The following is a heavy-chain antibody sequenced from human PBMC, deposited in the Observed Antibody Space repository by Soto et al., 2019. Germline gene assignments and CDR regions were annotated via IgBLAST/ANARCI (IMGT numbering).Heavy chain of an antibody. CDR2: IFRSGST. V-gene: IGHV4-34*01. CDR3: ARGGLNSGSKRNRAGFDP. J-gene: IGHJ5*02. CDR1: GGSFTNYY. D-gene: IGHD1-26*01. Sequence: PSETLSLTCAVYGGSFTNYYWSCIRQPPGKGLEWIGEIFRSGSTNYNPSLKSRVTMSVDTSKNQFSLKLSSVTAADTAVYYCARGGLNSGSKRNRAGFDPWGQGTLVTVSS.